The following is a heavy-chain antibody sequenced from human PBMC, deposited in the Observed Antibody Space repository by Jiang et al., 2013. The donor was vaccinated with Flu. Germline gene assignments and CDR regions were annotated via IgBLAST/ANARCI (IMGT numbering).Heavy chain of an antibody. Sequence: LVESGGGVVQPGRSLRLSCAASGFTFSSYAMHWVRQAPGKGLEWVAVISYDGSNKYYADSVKGRFTISRDNSKNTLYLQMNSLRAEDTAVYYCARDALRYCSSTSCYTFDYWGQGTLVTVSS. J-gene: IGHJ4*02. CDR2: ISYDGSNK. CDR1: GFTFSSYA. D-gene: IGHD2-2*02. CDR3: ARDALRYCSSTSCYTFDY. V-gene: IGHV3-30-3*01.